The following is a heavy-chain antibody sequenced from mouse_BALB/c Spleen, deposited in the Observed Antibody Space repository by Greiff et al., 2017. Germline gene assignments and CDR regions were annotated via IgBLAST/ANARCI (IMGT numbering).Heavy chain of an antibody. CDR1: GFTFSSFG. J-gene: IGHJ3*01. CDR2: ISSGSSTI. V-gene: IGHV5-17*02. D-gene: IGHD3-1*01. Sequence: EVKLVESGGGLVQPGGSRKLSCAASGFTFSSFGMHWVRQAPEKGLEWVAYISSGSSTIYYADTVKGRFTISRDNPKNTLFLQMTSLRSEDTAMYYCARGGYGFAYWGQGTLVTVSA. CDR3: ARGGYGFAY.